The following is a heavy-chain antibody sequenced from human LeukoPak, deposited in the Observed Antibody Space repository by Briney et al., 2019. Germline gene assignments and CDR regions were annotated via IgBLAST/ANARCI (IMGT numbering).Heavy chain of an antibody. D-gene: IGHD6-6*01. V-gene: IGHV1-2*06. CDR2: INPNSGGT. CDR3: AREVRYSSSYHFDY. CDR1: GYTFTGYY. Sequence: ASVKVSCKASGYTFTGYYIHWVRQAPGQGLEWMGRINPNSGGTNYAQKFQGRVTMTRDTSISTAYMEVSRLRSDDTAVYFCAREVRYSSSYHFDYWGQGTLVTVSS. J-gene: IGHJ4*02.